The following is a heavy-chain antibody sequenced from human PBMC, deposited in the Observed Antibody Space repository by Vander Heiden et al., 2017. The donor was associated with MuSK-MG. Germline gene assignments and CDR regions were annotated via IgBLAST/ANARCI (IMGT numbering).Heavy chain of an antibody. J-gene: IGHJ4*02. CDR2: IYHSGRT. D-gene: IGHD5-12*01. CDR3: ARDHGSNGYGFDF. V-gene: IGHV4-30-2*01. Sequence: QLQLQESGSGLVKPSQALSLTCTVTGVSMRTGGYSWNWIRQPPGKGLEWIGYIYHSGRTYYNPSLKSRVTMSVDRSKNQFSLKLNSVTAADTAVYYCARDHGSNGYGFDFWGQGTVVTVSS. CDR1: GVSMRTGGYS.